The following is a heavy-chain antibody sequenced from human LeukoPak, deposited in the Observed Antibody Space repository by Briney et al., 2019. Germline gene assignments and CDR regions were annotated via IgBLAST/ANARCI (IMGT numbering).Heavy chain of an antibody. D-gene: IGHD6-6*01. CDR1: RYSFTNFG. CDR2: ISDYNSKT. Sequence: AAVMVSCKTSRYSFTNFGITWVRQAPGPGLDGMGWISDYNSKTFYAHEFQGRVTMTTDTLTSTVYMELRSLRSDDTAVYYCAREGLRSIAARRGTRDYMDVWGKGTTVTVSS. V-gene: IGHV1-18*01. J-gene: IGHJ6*03. CDR3: AREGLRSIAARRGTRDYMDV.